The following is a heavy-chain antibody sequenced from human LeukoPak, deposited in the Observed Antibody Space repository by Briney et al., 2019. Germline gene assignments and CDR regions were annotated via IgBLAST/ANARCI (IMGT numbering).Heavy chain of an antibody. CDR2: IYYSGST. V-gene: IGHV4-59*01. CDR3: ARDHGGYYFDY. CDR1: GGSISSYY. D-gene: IGHD3-16*01. J-gene: IGHJ4*02. Sequence: SETLSLTCTVSGGSISSYYWSWIRQPPGKGLEWIGHIYYSGSTNYNPSLKSRVSISVDTSKNQFSLRLNSVTAADTAVYYCARDHGGYYFDYWGQGTLVTVSS.